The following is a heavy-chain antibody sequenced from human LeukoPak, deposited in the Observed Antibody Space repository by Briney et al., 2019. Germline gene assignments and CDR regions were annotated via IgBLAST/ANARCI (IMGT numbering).Heavy chain of an antibody. D-gene: IGHD5-18*01. CDR3: ARAAMAYCYFDY. CDR2: IYYSGST. J-gene: IGHJ4*02. Sequence: SETLSLTCTVSGGSISSSGYYWSWIRQHPGKGLEWIGYIYYSGSTYYNPSLKSRVTISVDTSKNQFSLKLSSVTAADTAVYYCARAAMAYCYFDYWGQGTLVTVSS. V-gene: IGHV4-31*03. CDR1: GGSISSSGYY.